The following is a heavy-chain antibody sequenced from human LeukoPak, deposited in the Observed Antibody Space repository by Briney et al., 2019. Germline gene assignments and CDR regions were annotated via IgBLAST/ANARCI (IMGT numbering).Heavy chain of an antibody. J-gene: IGHJ4*02. CDR3: AKSGGYGLIDY. D-gene: IGHD1-26*01. CDR2: IYYSGST. CDR1: GGSISSSSYY. Sequence: SETLSLTCSVSGGSISSSSYYWGWIRQPPGKGLEWIGSIYYSGSTYYNASLQSRVTISIDTSKNQFSLRLNSVTAADTAMYYCAKSGGYGLIDYWGQGTRVTVSS. V-gene: IGHV4-39*01.